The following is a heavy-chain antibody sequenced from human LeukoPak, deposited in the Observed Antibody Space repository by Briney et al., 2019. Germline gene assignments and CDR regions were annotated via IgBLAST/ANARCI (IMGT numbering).Heavy chain of an antibody. Sequence: ASVKVSCKASGYVFTSYFMHWVRQAPGQGLEWMGLINPSGGSTRYAQKFQGRVTMTRDMSTSTVYMELSSLRSEDTAVYYCAREGQDGQQLERPFDYWGQGTLVTVSS. CDR3: AREGQDGQQLERPFDY. CDR2: INPSGGST. J-gene: IGHJ4*02. D-gene: IGHD1-1*01. V-gene: IGHV1-46*01. CDR1: GYVFTSYF.